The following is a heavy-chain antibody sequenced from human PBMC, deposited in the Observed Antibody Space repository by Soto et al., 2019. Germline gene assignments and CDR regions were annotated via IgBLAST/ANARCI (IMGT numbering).Heavy chain of an antibody. D-gene: IGHD6-19*01. Sequence: QVQLQESGPGLVKPSQTLSLTCTVSGGSISSGGYYWSWIRQHPGKGLEWIGYIYYSGSTYYNPSLKSRVTIPVHTSKNQFSLKLSSVTAADTAVSSCARRYSSGLAYWGQGTLVTVSS. V-gene: IGHV4-31*03. J-gene: IGHJ4*02. CDR3: ARRYSSGLAY. CDR1: GGSISSGGYY. CDR2: IYYSGST.